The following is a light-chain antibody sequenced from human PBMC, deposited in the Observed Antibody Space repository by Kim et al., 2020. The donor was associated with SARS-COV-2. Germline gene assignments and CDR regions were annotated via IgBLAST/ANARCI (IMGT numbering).Light chain of an antibody. CDR1: TRGVGSYYR. Sequence: SDTNSCNGSTRGVGSYYRFSWYHQHHATTPKVIIYEVSNQRSGVLDRCFGAKSGNTASLTISGLQAEDEADYYCSAYTSSSPWVFGGGTQLTVL. V-gene: IGLV2-18*02. CDR2: EVS. CDR3: SAYTSSSPWV. J-gene: IGLJ3*02.